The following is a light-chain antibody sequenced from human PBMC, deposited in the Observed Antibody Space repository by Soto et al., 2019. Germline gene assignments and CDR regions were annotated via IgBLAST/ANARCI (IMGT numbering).Light chain of an antibody. V-gene: IGKV1-5*03. CDR1: QSVGTY. CDR2: KAS. Sequence: DIQMTQSPSTLSASVGDRVTITCRASQSVGTYLAWFQQRPGKAPKGLISKASTLESGPPSRFTGSGSGTEFALTITSLQPEDFATYYCQQYYSYPWTFGQGTKV. CDR3: QQYYSYPWT. J-gene: IGKJ1*01.